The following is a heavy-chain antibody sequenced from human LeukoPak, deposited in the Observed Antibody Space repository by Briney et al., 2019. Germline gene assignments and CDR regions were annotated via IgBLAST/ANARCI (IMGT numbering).Heavy chain of an antibody. CDR2: IYYSGST. D-gene: IGHD3-22*01. CDR1: GGSISSSSYY. J-gene: IGHJ4*02. CDR3: GGYYDSSGYATLPDY. Sequence: SETLSLTCTVSGGSISSSSYYWGWIRQPPGKGLEWIGSIYYSGSTYYNPSLKSRVTISVDTSKNQFSLKLSSVTAADTAVYYCGGYYDSSGYATLPDYWGQGTLVTVPS. V-gene: IGHV4-39*01.